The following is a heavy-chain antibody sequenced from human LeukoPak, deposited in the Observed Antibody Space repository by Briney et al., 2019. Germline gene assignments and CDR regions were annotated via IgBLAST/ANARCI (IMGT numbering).Heavy chain of an antibody. V-gene: IGHV4-59*08. CDR2: IYYSGST. CDR3: AIQGSPGAVAGKVFDY. CDR1: GGSISSYY. Sequence: LETLSLTCTVSGGSISSYYWSWIRQPPGKGLEWIGYIYYSGSTNYNPSLKSRVTISVDTSKNQFSLKLSSVTAADTAVYYCAIQGSPGAVAGKVFDYWGQGTLVTVSS. J-gene: IGHJ4*02. D-gene: IGHD6-19*01.